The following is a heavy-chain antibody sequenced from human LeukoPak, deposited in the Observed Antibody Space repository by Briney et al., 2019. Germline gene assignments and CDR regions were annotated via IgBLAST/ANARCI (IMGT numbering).Heavy chain of an antibody. CDR2: IWFDGSTK. CDR3: ARSPPYYGDYGYFDY. V-gene: IGHV3-33*01. D-gene: IGHD4-17*01. J-gene: IGHJ4*02. Sequence: PGGSLRLSCAASGFSFSSYGMHWVRQAPGKGLEWVAVIWFDGSTKYFADSVKGRFTVSRDNSKNTLYLQMNSLRAEDTAVYYCARSPPYYGDYGYFDYWGQGTLVTVSS. CDR1: GFSFSSYG.